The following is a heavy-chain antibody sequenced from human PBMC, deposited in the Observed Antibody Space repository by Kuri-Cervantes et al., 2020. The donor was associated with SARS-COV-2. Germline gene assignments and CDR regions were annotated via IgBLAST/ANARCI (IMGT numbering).Heavy chain of an antibody. CDR2: IYYSGST. CDR1: GGSISSGDYY. Sequence: LRLSCTVSGGSISSGDYYWSWIRQPPRKGLEWLGYIYYSGSTYYNPSLKSRVTISVDTSKNQFSLKLSSVTAADTAVYYCARVDSSGYIGFDYWGQGTLVTVSS. V-gene: IGHV4-30-4*01. D-gene: IGHD3-22*01. J-gene: IGHJ4*02. CDR3: ARVDSSGYIGFDY.